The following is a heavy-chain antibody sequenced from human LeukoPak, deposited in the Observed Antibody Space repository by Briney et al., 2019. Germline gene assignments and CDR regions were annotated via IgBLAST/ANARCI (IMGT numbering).Heavy chain of an antibody. Sequence: GASVKVSCKASEYTFIGYYMHWVRQAHGQGPEWMGWINPNGGATNYAQKFQGRVTMTRDTSISTAYMELRSLRSDDTAVYYCARRQGTTLNFDYWGQGTLVTVSS. J-gene: IGHJ4*02. CDR3: ARRQGTTLNFDY. CDR1: EYTFIGYY. D-gene: IGHD1-1*01. V-gene: IGHV1-2*02. CDR2: INPNGGAT.